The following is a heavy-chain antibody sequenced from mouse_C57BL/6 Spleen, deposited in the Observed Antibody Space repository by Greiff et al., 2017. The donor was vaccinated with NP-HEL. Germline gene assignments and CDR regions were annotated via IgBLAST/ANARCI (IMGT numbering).Heavy chain of an antibody. CDR2: INYDGSST. CDR1: GFTFSDYY. Sequence: MESEGGLVQPGSSMKLSCTASGFTFSDYYMAWVRQVPEKGLEWVANINYDGSSTYYLDSLKSRFIISRDNAKNILYLQMSSLKSEDTATYYCARVDYSNYVGYWGQGTTLTVSS. D-gene: IGHD2-5*01. CDR3: ARVDYSNYVGY. J-gene: IGHJ2*01. V-gene: IGHV5-16*01.